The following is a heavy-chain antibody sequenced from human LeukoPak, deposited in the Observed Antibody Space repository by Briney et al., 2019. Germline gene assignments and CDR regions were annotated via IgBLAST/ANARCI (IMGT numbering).Heavy chain of an antibody. CDR1: GFAVSSNH. V-gene: IGHV3-66*01. CDR3: AGFGDSF. CDR2: IAHNGDT. Sequence: PGGSLRLSCAAPGFAVSSNHVTWVRQAPGKGLEWVSVIAHNGDTYYADSVKGRATISRHNPKNTVNLQMSSLRVEDTAVYYCAGFGDSFWGQGTLVTVSS. D-gene: IGHD4-17*01. J-gene: IGHJ4*02.